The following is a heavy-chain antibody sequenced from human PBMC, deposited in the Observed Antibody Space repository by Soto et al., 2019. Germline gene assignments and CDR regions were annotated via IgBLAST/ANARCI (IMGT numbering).Heavy chain of an antibody. V-gene: IGHV3-21*01. CDR3: ARDRARNFDY. Sequence: GGSLRLSCAASGFTFSSYTMNWVRQAPGKGLEWVSSISSSGSYIYYADSVKGRFTISRDNAKNSLYLQMNSLRAEDTAVYYCARDRARNFDYWGQGTLVTVSS. J-gene: IGHJ4*02. CDR2: ISSSGSYI. CDR1: GFTFSSYT.